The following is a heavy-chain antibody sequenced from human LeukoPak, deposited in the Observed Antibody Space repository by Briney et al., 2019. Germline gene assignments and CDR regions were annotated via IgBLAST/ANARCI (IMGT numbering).Heavy chain of an antibody. D-gene: IGHD4-17*01. CDR3: ARAPNYGDYGVQ. V-gene: IGHV3-53*01. Sequence: GGSLRLSCAASGFTVSSNYMIWVRQAPGKGLEWVSLIHGGGTTYYADSVKGRFTISSDSSKNTVYLEMNSLRAEDTAVYYCARAPNYGDYGVQWGRGTLVTVSS. CDR1: GFTVSSNY. J-gene: IGHJ4*02. CDR2: IHGGGTT.